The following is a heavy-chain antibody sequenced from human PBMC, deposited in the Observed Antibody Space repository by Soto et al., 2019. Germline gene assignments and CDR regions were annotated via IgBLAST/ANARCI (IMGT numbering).Heavy chain of an antibody. D-gene: IGHD4-4*01. V-gene: IGHV4-59*01. CDR2: VYYSGST. CDR1: GGSMTDYY. J-gene: IGHJ3*01. CDR3: ARCNPNLAFDV. Sequence: SETLSLTCTVSGGSMTDYYLSWIRQPPGKGLEWIGYVYYSGSTNYNPSLKSRVTLSVDTSKNQFSLKLRSVTAADTAVYYCARCNPNLAFDVWGPGTMVTVS.